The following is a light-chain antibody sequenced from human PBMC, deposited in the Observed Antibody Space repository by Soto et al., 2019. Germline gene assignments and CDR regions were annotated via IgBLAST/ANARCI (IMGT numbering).Light chain of an antibody. Sequence: IVFAQHPSTLSLSPGERAPLSCRASQNVSSSYLAWYQQKPGQAPRLLIYGASSRATGIPDRFSGSGSGTDFTLTISRLEPEDFAVYYCQQYGSSRWTFGQGTKVDIK. J-gene: IGKJ1*01. CDR2: GAS. CDR1: QNVSSSY. CDR3: QQYGSSRWT. V-gene: IGKV3-20*01.